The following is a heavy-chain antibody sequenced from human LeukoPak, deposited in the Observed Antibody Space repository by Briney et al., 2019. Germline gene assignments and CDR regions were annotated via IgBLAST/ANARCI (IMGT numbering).Heavy chain of an antibody. CDR2: ISTSGSTL. Sequence: GGSLRLSCAASGFTFSDYYMSWIRQAPGKGLEWVSFISTSGSTLDYVDFVKGRFTISRDNAKISLYLRMNSLRAEDTAVYYCARVASKYCGADCYRLLDYWGQGTLVTVSS. J-gene: IGHJ4*02. CDR1: GFTFSDYY. CDR3: ARVASKYCGADCYRLLDY. V-gene: IGHV3-11*01. D-gene: IGHD2-21*02.